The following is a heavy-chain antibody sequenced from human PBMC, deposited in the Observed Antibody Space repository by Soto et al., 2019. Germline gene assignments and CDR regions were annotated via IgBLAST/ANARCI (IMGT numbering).Heavy chain of an antibody. V-gene: IGHV1-2*04. CDR2: INPNSGGT. D-gene: IGHD3-22*01. CDR1: GYTFTGYY. J-gene: IGHJ4*02. CDR3: ARDSYYYDSSGYCDY. Sequence: GASVKVSCKASGYTFTGYYMHWVRQAPGQGLEWMGWINPNSGGTNYAQKFQGWVTMTRDTSISTAYMELSRLRSDDTAVYYCARDSYYYDSSGYCDYWGQGTLVTVSS.